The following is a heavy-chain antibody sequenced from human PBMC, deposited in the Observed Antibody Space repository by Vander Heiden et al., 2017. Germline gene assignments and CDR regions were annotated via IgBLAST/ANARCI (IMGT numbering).Heavy chain of an antibody. Sequence: EVQLVESGEGFVKPGGSLRLSCAVSGFTFTNAWLSWVRQAPGKGLEWVGRIKKKSDGGTTDYAAVVKGRFTISRDDSKNMLYLQMDGLKTEDTAVYYCSTGYSVAVAATSRTWGPGTLVTVSS. CDR1: GFTFTNAW. CDR2: IKKKSDGGTT. V-gene: IGHV3-15*01. D-gene: IGHD2-15*01. CDR3: STGYSVAVAATSRT. J-gene: IGHJ4*02.